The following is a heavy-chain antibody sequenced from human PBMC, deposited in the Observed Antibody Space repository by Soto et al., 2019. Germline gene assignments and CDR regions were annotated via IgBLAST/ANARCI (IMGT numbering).Heavy chain of an antibody. Sequence: ESGGGVVQPGRSLRLSCAASGFTFSSYGMHWVRQAPGKGLEWVAVIWYDGSNKYYADSVKGRFTISRDNSKNTLYLQMNSLRAEDTAVYYCARDGGGPRYYYDSSGYYAHFDYWGQGTLVTVSS. D-gene: IGHD3-22*01. CDR1: GFTFSSYG. CDR3: ARDGGGPRYYYDSSGYYAHFDY. V-gene: IGHV3-33*01. CDR2: IWYDGSNK. J-gene: IGHJ4*02.